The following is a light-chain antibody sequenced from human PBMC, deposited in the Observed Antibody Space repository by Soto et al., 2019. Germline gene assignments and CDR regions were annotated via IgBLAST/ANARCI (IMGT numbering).Light chain of an antibody. Sequence: EIVLTQSPATLSLSPGAGATLSCRASQSVSSYLAWYQQKPGQAPRLLIYGASSRATGIPDRFSGSGPGTDFTLTISRLEPEDFAVYYCQQYGSSPLFGQGTRLEIK. CDR2: GAS. CDR3: QQYGSSPL. CDR1: QSVSSY. V-gene: IGKV3-20*01. J-gene: IGKJ5*01.